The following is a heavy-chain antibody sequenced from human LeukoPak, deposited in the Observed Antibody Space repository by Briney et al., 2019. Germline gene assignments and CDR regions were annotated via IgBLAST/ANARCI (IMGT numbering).Heavy chain of an antibody. V-gene: IGHV3-11*01. J-gene: IGHJ4*02. CDR2: ITSSGGAM. CDR1: GFALSDFY. Sequence: PGGSLRLSCAASGFALSDFYMSWIRQAPGKGLEWVSYITSSGGAMYYADSLKGRFTISRDNAKNSLYLQMNSLRAEDTAVYYCAKDRDLEPAAIDYWGQGTLVTVSS. D-gene: IGHD2-2*02. CDR3: AKDRDLEPAAIDY.